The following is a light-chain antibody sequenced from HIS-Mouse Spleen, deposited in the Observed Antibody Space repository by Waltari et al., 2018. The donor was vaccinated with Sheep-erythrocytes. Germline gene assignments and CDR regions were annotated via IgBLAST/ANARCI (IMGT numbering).Light chain of an antibody. CDR1: KLGDKY. V-gene: IGLV3-1*01. CDR2: QES. Sequence: SYELTQPPSVSVSPGQTASITCSGDKLGDKYACWYQQKPGHSPVLVIYQESKRPSGIPERFSGSNSGNTATLNISGTQAMDEADYDCQAWDSSIVVFGGGTKLTVL. J-gene: IGLJ2*01. CDR3: QAWDSSIVV.